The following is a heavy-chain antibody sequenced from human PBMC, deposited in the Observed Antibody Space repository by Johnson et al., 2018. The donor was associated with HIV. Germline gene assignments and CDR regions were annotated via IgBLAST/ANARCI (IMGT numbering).Heavy chain of an antibody. CDR3: ARDLMDSSDYPPDAFDV. D-gene: IGHD3-22*01. CDR2: IKQDGSEK. CDR1: GFTFSNAW. Sequence: VQLVESGGGLVKPGGSLRLSCAASGFTFSNAWMSWVRQAPGKGLEWVANIKQDGSEKYYVDSVKGRFTISRDNAKSSLYLQVNSLRAEDTAMYFCARDLMDSSDYPPDAFDVWGQGTMVTVSP. J-gene: IGHJ3*01. V-gene: IGHV3-7*05.